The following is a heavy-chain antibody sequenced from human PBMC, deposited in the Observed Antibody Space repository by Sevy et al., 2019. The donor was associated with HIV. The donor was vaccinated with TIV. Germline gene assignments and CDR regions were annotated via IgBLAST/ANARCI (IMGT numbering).Heavy chain of an antibody. CDR1: GFTFSKYA. D-gene: IGHD2-8*01. CDR3: AREGCTKPHDY. CDR2: LSFGCGEI. J-gene: IGHJ4*02. Sequence: GGSLRLSCAASGFTFSKYAMSWVRQPPGKGLEWVSTLSFGCGEINHADSVKGRFTISRDNSKNSLYLQMNNLRAEDTAVYYCAREGCTKPHDYWGQGTLVTVSS. V-gene: IGHV3-23*01.